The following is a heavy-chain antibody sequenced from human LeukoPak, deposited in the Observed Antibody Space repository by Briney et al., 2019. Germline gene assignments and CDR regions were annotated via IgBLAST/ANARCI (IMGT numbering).Heavy chain of an antibody. CDR1: GFNFSSNW. CDR3: SRDVGRRELE. J-gene: IGHJ4*02. CDR2: IKEDGSEK. Sequence: GGSLRLSCTAPGFNFSSNWMTSVRQAPGKGLEWVASIKEDGSEKHYVDSVKGRFTISRDNAKNSLYLQMNSLRVEDTALYYSSRDVGRRELEWGQGTLVTVSS. V-gene: IGHV3-7*04. D-gene: IGHD1-26*01.